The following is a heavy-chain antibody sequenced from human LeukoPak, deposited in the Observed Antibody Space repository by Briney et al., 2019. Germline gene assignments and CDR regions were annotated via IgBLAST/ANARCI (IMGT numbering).Heavy chain of an antibody. D-gene: IGHD3-3*01. CDR1: GFTFSSYA. J-gene: IGHJ4*02. Sequence: PGGSLRLSCSASGFTFSSYATSWVRQAPGKGLEWVSATSGSGGSTYYADSVKGRFTISRDNSKNTLYLQMNSLRAEDTAVYYCAKWPVLGLRFLEWSIDYWGQGTLVTVSS. V-gene: IGHV3-23*01. CDR3: AKWPVLGLRFLEWSIDY. CDR2: TSGSGGST.